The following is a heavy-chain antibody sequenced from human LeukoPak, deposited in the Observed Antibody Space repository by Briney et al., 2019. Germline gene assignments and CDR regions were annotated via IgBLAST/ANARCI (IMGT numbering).Heavy chain of an antibody. Sequence: GASVKVSSKASGGTFSSYAISWVRQAPGQGLEWMGGIIPIFGTANYAQKFQGRVTITADESTSTAYMELSSLRSEDTAVYYCARERRIDVDIVATIEAGPFDYWGQGTPVTVSS. D-gene: IGHD5-12*01. CDR1: GGTFSSYA. CDR2: IIPIFGTA. CDR3: ARERRIDVDIVATIEAGPFDY. J-gene: IGHJ4*02. V-gene: IGHV1-69*13.